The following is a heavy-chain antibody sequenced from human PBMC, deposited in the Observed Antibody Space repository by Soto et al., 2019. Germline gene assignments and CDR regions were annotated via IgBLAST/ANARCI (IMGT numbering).Heavy chain of an antibody. CDR1: GYTFTDYY. Sequence: ASVKVSCKASGYTFTDYYIHWVLQAPGQGLQWMGWINPNSGGTNYAQKFQGRVTVTRDTSISTAYMELRRLTSDDTAVYYCATAQSRYTAYDAGDYWGQGTLVTVSS. J-gene: IGHJ4*02. V-gene: IGHV1-2*02. CDR2: INPNSGGT. D-gene: IGHD5-12*01. CDR3: ATAQSRYTAYDAGDY.